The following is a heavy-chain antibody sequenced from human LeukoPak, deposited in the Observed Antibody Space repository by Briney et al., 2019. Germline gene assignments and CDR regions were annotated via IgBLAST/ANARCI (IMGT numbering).Heavy chain of an antibody. CDR2: IIPILGIA. CDR3: ASRSGYDNQFDY. D-gene: IGHD5-12*01. CDR1: GGTFSSYT. V-gene: IGHV1-69*02. Sequence: ASVKVSCKASGGTFSSYTISWVRQAPGQGLEWMGRIIPILGIANYAQKFQGRVTITADKSTSTAYMELSSLRSEDTAVYYCASRSGYDNQFDYWGQGTLVTVSS. J-gene: IGHJ4*02.